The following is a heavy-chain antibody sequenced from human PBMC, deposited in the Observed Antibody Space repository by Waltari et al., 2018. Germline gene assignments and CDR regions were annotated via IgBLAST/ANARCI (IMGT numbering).Heavy chain of an antibody. D-gene: IGHD3-22*01. CDR1: GYSISSGYY. Sequence: QVQLQESGPGLVKPSETLSLTCAVSGYSISSGYYWGWIRQPPGKGLEWIGSIYHSGSTYYNPSRKSRVTISVDTSKNQFSLKLSSVTAADTAVYYCARGGYYYDSSGYYFDYWGQGTLVTVSS. J-gene: IGHJ4*02. CDR2: IYHSGST. V-gene: IGHV4-38-2*01. CDR3: ARGGYYYDSSGYYFDY.